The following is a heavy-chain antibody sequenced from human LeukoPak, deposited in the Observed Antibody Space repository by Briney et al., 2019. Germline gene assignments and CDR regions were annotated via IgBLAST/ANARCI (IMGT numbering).Heavy chain of an antibody. Sequence: PSETLSLTCTVSGGSISSGSYYWSWIRQPAGKGLEWIGRIYISGSTNYNPSLKSRVTISVDTSKNQFSLKLSSVTAADTAVYYCARACTVTKYYYGSGSYSRGNWFDPWGQGTLVTVSS. CDR1: GGSISSGSYY. J-gene: IGHJ5*02. CDR2: IYISGST. V-gene: IGHV4-61*02. D-gene: IGHD3-10*01. CDR3: ARACTVTKYYYGSGSYSRGNWFDP.